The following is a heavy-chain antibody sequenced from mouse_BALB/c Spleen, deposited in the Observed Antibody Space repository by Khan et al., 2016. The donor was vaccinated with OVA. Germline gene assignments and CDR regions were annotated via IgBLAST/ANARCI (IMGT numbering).Heavy chain of an antibody. CDR2: IWAGGST. CDR3: ARSKYLARY. J-gene: IGHJ2*01. V-gene: IGHV2-9*02. CDR1: GYSLTRYG. Sequence: QVQLKESGPGLVAPSQSLSITCTVYGYSLTRYGVHWVRQPPGKGLEWLGLIWAGGSTHYNWALMSRLSISIDNSKGLVFLIMNSLQTDDTALYYCARSKYLARYWGQGTTLTVSS. D-gene: IGHD3-3*01.